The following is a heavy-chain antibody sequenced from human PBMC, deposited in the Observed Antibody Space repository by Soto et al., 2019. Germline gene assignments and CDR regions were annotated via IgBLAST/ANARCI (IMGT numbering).Heavy chain of an antibody. J-gene: IGHJ6*03. CDR2: ISWNSGTV. CDR3: ANDPRGDYLLYYMDV. Sequence: EMQLVESGGGLVQPGRSLRLSCAASGFTFDDYAMHWVRQGPGKGLEWVSGISWNSGTVGYADLVNGRFTISRDNAQKSVYLQMNSLRAEDTALYYCANDPRGDYLLYYMDVWGKGTTVTVSS. CDR1: GFTFDDYA. V-gene: IGHV3-9*01. D-gene: IGHD2-21*01.